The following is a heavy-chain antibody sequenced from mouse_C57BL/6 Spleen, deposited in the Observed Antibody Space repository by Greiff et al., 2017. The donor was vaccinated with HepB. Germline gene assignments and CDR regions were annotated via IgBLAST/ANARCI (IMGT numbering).Heavy chain of an antibody. V-gene: IGHV1-81*01. CDR2: IYPRSGNT. CDR1: GYTFTSYG. D-gene: IGHD3-2*02. Sequence: LVESGAELARPGASVKLSCKASGYTFTSYGISWVKQRTGQGLEWIGEIYPRSGNTYYNEKFKGKATLTADKSSSTAYMELRSLTSEDSAVYFCARGDSSGYKDYFDYWGQGTTLTVSS. CDR3: ARGDSSGYKDYFDY. J-gene: IGHJ2*01.